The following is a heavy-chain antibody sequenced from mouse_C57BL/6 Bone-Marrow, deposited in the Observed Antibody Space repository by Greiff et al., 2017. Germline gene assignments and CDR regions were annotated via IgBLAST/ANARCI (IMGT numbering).Heavy chain of an antibody. CDR1: GYSITSGYY. Sequence: ESGPGLVKPSQSLSLTCSVTGYSITSGYYWNWIRQFPGNKLEWMGYISYDGSNNYNPSLKNRISITRDTSKNQFFLKLNSVTTEDTATYDCASDYYGSSSHWDYDVWGTGTTVTVAS. D-gene: IGHD1-1*01. CDR3: ASDYYGSSSHWDYDV. J-gene: IGHJ1*03. V-gene: IGHV3-6*01. CDR2: ISYDGSN.